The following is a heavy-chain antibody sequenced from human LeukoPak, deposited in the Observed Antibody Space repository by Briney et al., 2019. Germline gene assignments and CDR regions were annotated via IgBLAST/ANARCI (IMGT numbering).Heavy chain of an antibody. Sequence: SETLSLTWAVYGGSFSGYYWSWIRQPPGKGLEWIGEINHSGSTNYNPSLKSRVTISVDTSKNQFSLKLSSVTAADTAVYYCARARIYYDSSGYPDYWGQGTLVTVSS. CDR2: INHSGST. J-gene: IGHJ4*02. CDR1: GGSFSGYY. CDR3: ARARIYYDSSGYPDY. D-gene: IGHD3-22*01. V-gene: IGHV4-34*01.